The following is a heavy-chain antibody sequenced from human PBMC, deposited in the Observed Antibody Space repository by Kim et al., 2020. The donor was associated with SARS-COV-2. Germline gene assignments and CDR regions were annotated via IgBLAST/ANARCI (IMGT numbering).Heavy chain of an antibody. CDR3: ARVGYSSSSVDY. D-gene: IGHD6-6*01. J-gene: IGHJ4*02. Sequence: YVDSLKGRFITSRDNAKSSLYLQMNSLRAEDMAVYYCARVGYSSSSVDYWGQGTLVSVSS. V-gene: IGHV3-7*01.